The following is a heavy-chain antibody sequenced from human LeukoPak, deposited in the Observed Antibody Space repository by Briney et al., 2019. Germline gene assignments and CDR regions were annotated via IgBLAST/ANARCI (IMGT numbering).Heavy chain of an antibody. D-gene: IGHD1-26*01. V-gene: IGHV1-3*01. CDR2: INAGNGNT. CDR3: ARVGLTGWEPYAFDI. CDR1: GYTFTSYA. J-gene: IGHJ3*02. Sequence: ASVKVSCKASGYTFTSYAMHWVRQAPGQRLEWMGWINAGNGNTKYSQKFQGRVTITRDTSASTAYMELSSLRSEDTAVYYCARVGLTGWEPYAFDIWGQGTMVTVSS.